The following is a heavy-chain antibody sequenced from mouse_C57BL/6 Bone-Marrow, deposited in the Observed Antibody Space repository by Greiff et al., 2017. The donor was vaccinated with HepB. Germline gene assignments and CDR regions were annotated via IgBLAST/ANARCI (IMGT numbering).Heavy chain of an antibody. CDR2: IYPGDGDT. J-gene: IGHJ2*01. Sequence: VKLQESGPELVKPGASVKISCKASGYAFSSSWMNWVKQRPGKGLEWIGRIYPGDGDTNYNGKFKGKATLTADKSSSTAYMQLSSLTSEDSAVYYCAREEDYGSSFDYWGQGTTLTVSS. D-gene: IGHD1-1*01. V-gene: IGHV1-82*01. CDR1: GYAFSSSW. CDR3: AREEDYGSSFDY.